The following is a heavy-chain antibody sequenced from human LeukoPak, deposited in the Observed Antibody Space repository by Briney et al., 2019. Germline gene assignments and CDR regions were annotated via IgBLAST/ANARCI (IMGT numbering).Heavy chain of an antibody. CDR2: ISHSGSSI. J-gene: IGHJ4*02. V-gene: IGHV3-23*01. CDR1: GFTFSNYL. CDR3: AMALDY. Sequence: LTGGSLRLSCVASGFTFSNYLMNWVRQAPAKGLEWVSGISHSGSSIYYADSVKGRFTISRDNSKNTLYLQMDRLRVEDTAVYYCAMALDYWGQGTLVTVSS.